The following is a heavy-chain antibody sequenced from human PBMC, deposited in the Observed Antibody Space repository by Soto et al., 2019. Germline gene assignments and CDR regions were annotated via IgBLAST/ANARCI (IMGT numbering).Heavy chain of an antibody. Sequence: ASVKVSCKASGGTFSSYTISWVRQAPGQGLEWMGRIIPILGIANYAQKFQGRVTITADKSTSTAYMELSSLRSEDTAVYYCARTMTTATTQGKDGDYFDYWGQGTLVTVSS. D-gene: IGHD4-4*01. CDR1: GGTFSSYT. CDR2: IIPILGIA. V-gene: IGHV1-69*02. J-gene: IGHJ4*02. CDR3: ARTMTTATTQGKDGDYFDY.